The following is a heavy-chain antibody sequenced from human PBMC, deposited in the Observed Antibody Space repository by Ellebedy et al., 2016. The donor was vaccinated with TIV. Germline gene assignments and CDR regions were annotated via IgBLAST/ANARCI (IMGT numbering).Heavy chain of an antibody. D-gene: IGHD3-9*01. CDR3: ARFPYYDTRNFQPGFDC. CDR1: GGSFSDYY. J-gene: IGHJ4*02. CDR2: INHSGRT. V-gene: IGHV4-34*01. Sequence: SETLSLXXGVFGGSFSDYYWNWIRQPPGKGLEWIGEINHSGRTNYNPSLKSRVTISVDTSKNQFSLKVNNVTAADTAVYYCARFPYYDTRNFQPGFDCWGQGTLVIVSS.